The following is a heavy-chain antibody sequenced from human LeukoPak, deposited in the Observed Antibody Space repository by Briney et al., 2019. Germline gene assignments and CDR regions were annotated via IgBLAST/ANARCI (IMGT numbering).Heavy chain of an antibody. J-gene: IGHJ4*02. CDR3: AREDYDSSGYYFDY. V-gene: IGHV3-48*01. Sequence: GGSLRLSCAASEFTFSSYSMNWVRQAPGKGLEWVSYISSSSRSIYYADSVKGRYTISRDNAKNSLYLQMNSLRAEDTAVYYCAREDYDSSGYYFDYWGQGTLVTVSS. CDR2: ISSSSRSI. CDR1: EFTFSSYS. D-gene: IGHD3-22*01.